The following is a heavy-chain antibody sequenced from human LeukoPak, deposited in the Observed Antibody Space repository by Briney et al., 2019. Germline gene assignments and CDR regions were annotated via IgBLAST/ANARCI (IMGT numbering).Heavy chain of an antibody. Sequence: SVKVSCKASGGTFSSYAISWVRQAPGQGLEWMGGIIPIFGTANYAQKFQGRVTITADESTSTAYMELSSLRSEDTAVYYCARNHCSSTSRYFWYFDYWGQGTLVTVSS. CDR1: GGTFSSYA. J-gene: IGHJ4*02. CDR2: IIPIFGTA. CDR3: ARNHCSSTSRYFWYFDY. D-gene: IGHD2-2*01. V-gene: IGHV1-69*13.